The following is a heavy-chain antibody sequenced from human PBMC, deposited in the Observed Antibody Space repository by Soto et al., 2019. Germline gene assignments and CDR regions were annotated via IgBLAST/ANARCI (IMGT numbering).Heavy chain of an antibody. Sequence: GLDLEWLALIYWDDDKRYSPSLKSRLTITQDTSKNQVVLTMTNMDPVDTATYYCARRDDYGDYFDYCGKGTLVTVSS. D-gene: IGHD4-17*01. CDR2: IYWDDDK. V-gene: IGHV2-5*02. CDR3: ARRDDYGDYFDY. J-gene: IGHJ4*02.